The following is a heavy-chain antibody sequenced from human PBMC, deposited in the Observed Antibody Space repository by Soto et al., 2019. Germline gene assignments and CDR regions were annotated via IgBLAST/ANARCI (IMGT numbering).Heavy chain of an antibody. Sequence: QVQLQESGPGLVKPSQTLSLTCTVSGGSISSGGYYWRWIRQHPGKFLELIGYIYYSGSTYYNPALKSRVTIPVDSPKNQVYLKLSSVTAAATAVYYCARVRGGGPFDDWGQGTMVTVSS. CDR3: ARVRGGGPFDD. D-gene: IGHD1-26*01. J-gene: IGHJ4*02. CDR1: GGSISSGGYY. CDR2: IYYSGST. V-gene: IGHV4-31*03.